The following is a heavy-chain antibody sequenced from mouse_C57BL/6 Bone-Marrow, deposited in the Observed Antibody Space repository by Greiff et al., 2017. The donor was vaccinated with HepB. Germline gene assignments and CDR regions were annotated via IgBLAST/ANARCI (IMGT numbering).Heavy chain of an antibody. D-gene: IGHD2-3*01. V-gene: IGHV1-53*01. CDR2: INPRNGGT. J-gene: IGHJ4*01. CDR1: GYTFTSYW. CDR3: ARGWLPYAMDY. Sequence: QVQLQQPGTELVKPGASVKLSCKASGYTFTSYWIHWVKQRPGQGLEWIGNINPRNGGTDYSEKFKSKATLTVDKSSSTAYMQLSSLSSEESAAYYCARGWLPYAMDYWCQGTSVTVSA.